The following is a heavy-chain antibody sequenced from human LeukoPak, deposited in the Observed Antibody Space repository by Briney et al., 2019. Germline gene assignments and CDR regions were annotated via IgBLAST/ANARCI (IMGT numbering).Heavy chain of an antibody. CDR1: KCPLSKYD. D-gene: IGHD3-16*01. CDR2: IRYDGNNK. V-gene: IGHV3-30*02. J-gene: IGHJ6*03. Sequence: GGSLRLSCAASKCPLSKYDMHWVRQAPGKGLEWVAFIRYDGNNKQYVDSVRGRFTISRDNSKNTLYLQMNSLRVEDTAVYYCATFGDHYEPHMDVWGKGTTVTASS. CDR3: ATFGDHYEPHMDV.